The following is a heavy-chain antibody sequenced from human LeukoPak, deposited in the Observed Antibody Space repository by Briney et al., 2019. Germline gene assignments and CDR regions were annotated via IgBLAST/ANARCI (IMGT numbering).Heavy chain of an antibody. CDR1: GFTFSSYG. CDR2: IRYDGSNK. V-gene: IGHV3-30*02. CDR3: AKDLMRDRWFGES. Sequence: GGSLRLSCAASGFTFSSYGMHWVRQAPGKGLEWVAFIRYDGSNKYYADSVKGRFTISRDNSKNTLYLQMNSLRAEDTAVYYCAKDLMRDRWFGESWGQGTLVTVSA. D-gene: IGHD3-10*01. J-gene: IGHJ5*02.